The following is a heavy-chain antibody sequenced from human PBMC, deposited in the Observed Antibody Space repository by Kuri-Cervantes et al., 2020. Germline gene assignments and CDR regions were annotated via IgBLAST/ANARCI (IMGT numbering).Heavy chain of an antibody. D-gene: IGHD5-24*01. CDR1: GGSISNYY. V-gene: IGHV4-59*01. Sequence: ESLKISCTVSGGSISNYYWGWVRQPPGKGLEWIGYIYHTGTTNYNPSLKSRVTISMDMSKNQFSLKLSSVTAADTAIYYCARDLWLQLDYWGQGALVTVSS. J-gene: IGHJ4*02. CDR3: ARDLWLQLDY. CDR2: IYHTGTT.